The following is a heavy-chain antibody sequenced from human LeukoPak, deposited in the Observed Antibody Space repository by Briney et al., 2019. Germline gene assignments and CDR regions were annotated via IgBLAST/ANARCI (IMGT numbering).Heavy chain of an antibody. CDR3: ARKRVGVTKAH. V-gene: IGHV6-1*01. J-gene: IGHJ4*02. D-gene: IGHD2-2*01. CDR1: RDSDWYRTAD. Sequence: SQTLSLTSLISRDSDWYRTADGHCIRQSPSRGLEWLGRTYYRSKWYNDYAVSVKGRITINADTPKNQSSLQLNSVTPEDTAVYYCARKRVGVTKAHWGQETLVTVSS. CDR2: TYYRSKWYN.